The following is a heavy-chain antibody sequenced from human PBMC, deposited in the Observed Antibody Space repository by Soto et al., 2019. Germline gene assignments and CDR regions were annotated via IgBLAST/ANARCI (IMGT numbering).Heavy chain of an antibody. CDR3: ARELKDYDILTGYGGSWAFDI. CDR2: IYYSGST. V-gene: IGHV4-59*01. Sequence: QVQLQESGPGLVKPSETLSLTCTVSGGSISSYYWSWIRQPPGKGLEWIGYIYYSGSTNYNPSLKSRVTISVDTSKNQFSLKLSSVTAADTAVYYCARELKDYDILTGYGGSWAFDIWGQGTMVTVSS. J-gene: IGHJ3*02. D-gene: IGHD3-9*01. CDR1: GGSISSYY.